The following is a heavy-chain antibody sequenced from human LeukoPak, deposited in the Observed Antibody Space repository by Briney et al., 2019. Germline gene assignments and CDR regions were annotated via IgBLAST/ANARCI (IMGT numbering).Heavy chain of an antibody. J-gene: IGHJ4*02. D-gene: IGHD3-22*01. CDR3: ARDERYDGSGYPFDY. Sequence: ASVKVSCKASGYTFTGYYLHWVRLAPGQGLEWMGWINPHSGGTNYAQKFQGRVTMTRDTSISTAYMELSRLRSDDTAVYYCARDERYDGSGYPFDYWGQGTLVTVSS. V-gene: IGHV1-2*02. CDR2: INPHSGGT. CDR1: GYTFTGYY.